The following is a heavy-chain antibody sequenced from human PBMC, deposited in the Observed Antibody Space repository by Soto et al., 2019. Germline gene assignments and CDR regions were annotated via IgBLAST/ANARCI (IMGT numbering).Heavy chain of an antibody. V-gene: IGHV4-39*01. CDR2: ISYSDGS. J-gene: IGHJ4*02. CDR3: ASHRTFWPFDS. D-gene: IGHD2-8*01. CDR1: GGSISTRDAISTRSFY. Sequence: SETLALTCTVSGGSISTRDAISTRSFYWGWMRQPPGKGLQWIASISYSDGSFYNSSLKSRLTISVDTSKNQFSLSLRSVTAADTAVYYCASHRTFWPFDSWGQGTVVTVSS.